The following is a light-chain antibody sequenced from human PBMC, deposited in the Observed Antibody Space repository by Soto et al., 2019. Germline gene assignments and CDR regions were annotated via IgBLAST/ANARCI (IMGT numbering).Light chain of an antibody. J-gene: IGKJ1*01. CDR1: QSVSSSY. V-gene: IGKV3-20*01. Sequence: EIVLTQSPGTLSLSPGERATLSCRASQSVSSSYLAWYQQKPGQAPRRLIYGASSRATGIPDMSSGSASGTDFTLTISRLEPEDFAVYYCQQYGSSPPWTFGQGTKVEIK. CDR2: GAS. CDR3: QQYGSSPPWT.